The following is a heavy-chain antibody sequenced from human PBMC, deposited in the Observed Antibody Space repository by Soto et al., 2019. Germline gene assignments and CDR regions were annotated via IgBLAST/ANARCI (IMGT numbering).Heavy chain of an antibody. CDR1: GGPISNYY. D-gene: IGHD6-19*01. CDR2: IYISGSP. CDR3: ARAVAAPHYFDY. Sequence: SETLSLTCTVSGGPISNYYWSWIRQPAGKGLEWIGRIYISGSPAYNSSLKSRVTMSVDSSKNQFSLKLSPVTAADTAIYYCARAVAAPHYFDYGGKGTPVTVPS. J-gene: IGHJ4*02. V-gene: IGHV4-4*07.